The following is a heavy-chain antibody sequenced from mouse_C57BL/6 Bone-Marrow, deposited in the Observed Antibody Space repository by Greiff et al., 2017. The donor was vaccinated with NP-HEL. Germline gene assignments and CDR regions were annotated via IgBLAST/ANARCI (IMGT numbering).Heavy chain of an antibody. Sequence: VQLQQPGTELVKPGASVKLSCKASGYTFTSYWMHWVKQRPGQGLEWIGNINPSNGGTNYNEKFKSKATLTVDKSSSTAYMRLSSLTSEDSAVYYCARDGNYYYAMDYWGQGTSVTVSS. CDR1: GYTFTSYW. J-gene: IGHJ4*01. D-gene: IGHD2-1*01. CDR2: INPSNGGT. V-gene: IGHV1-53*01. CDR3: ARDGNYYYAMDY.